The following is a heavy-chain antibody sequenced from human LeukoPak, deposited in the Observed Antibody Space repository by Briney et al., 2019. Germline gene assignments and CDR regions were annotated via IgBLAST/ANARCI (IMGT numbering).Heavy chain of an antibody. D-gene: IGHD3-16*01. CDR2: IWYDGSNK. V-gene: IGHV3-33*01. J-gene: IGHJ4*02. CDR3: ARAQVQAGDYFDY. CDR1: GFSFSSFG. Sequence: GGSLRLSCAASGFSFSSFGMHWVRQAPGKGLEWVSVIWYDGSNKYHADSVRGRFTISRDNSKNTLYLQMSSLRAEDTAVYYCARAQVQAGDYFDYWGQGTLVTVSS.